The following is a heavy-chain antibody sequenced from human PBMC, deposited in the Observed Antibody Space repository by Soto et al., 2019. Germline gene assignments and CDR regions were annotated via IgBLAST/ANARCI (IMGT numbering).Heavy chain of an antibody. D-gene: IGHD2-2*01. CDR1: GFTFSNYW. V-gene: IGHV3-7*03. CDR3: ARCRGPNCSSRMDV. Sequence: ESGGNLVQPGGSLRLSCAASGFTFSNYWMSWVRQAPGKGLEWVASIKQDGSEQYSVDSVKGRFTISRDNVRNSLYLQMKSLRAEDTAVYYCARCRGPNCSSRMDVWGQGTTVTVSS. J-gene: IGHJ6*02. CDR2: IKQDGSEQ.